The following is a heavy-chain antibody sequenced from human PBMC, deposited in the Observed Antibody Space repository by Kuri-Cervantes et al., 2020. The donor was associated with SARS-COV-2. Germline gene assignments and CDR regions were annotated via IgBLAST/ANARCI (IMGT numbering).Heavy chain of an antibody. CDR3: ARDYCSKTNCYIRGMSNYYYGMDA. J-gene: IGHJ6*02. CDR1: GFTFTSSA. D-gene: IGHD2-2*02. CDR2: INGYNGNT. Sequence: ASVKVSCKASGFTFTSSAVQWVRQARGQRLEWMGWINGYNGNTKYAQNLQGRVTMTTDTSTNTAYMELRSLRSDDTAMYYCARDYCSKTNCYIRGMSNYYYGMDAWGQGTTVTVSS. V-gene: IGHV1-18*01.